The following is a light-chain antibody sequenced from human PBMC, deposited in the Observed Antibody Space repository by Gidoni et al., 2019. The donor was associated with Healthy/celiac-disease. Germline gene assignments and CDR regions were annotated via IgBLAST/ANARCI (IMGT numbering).Light chain of an antibody. V-gene: IGKV3-20*01. CDR1: QSVSSSY. CDR2: GAS. J-gene: IGKJ1*01. CDR3: QQYGRSPET. Sequence: ELVLPHSPGTLSLSPGERATLPFRSSQSVSSSYLACHQQKPGQAPRLLIYGASSRATGIPDRLRGSGSGTDFTLTISRLEPEDFAVYYCQQYGRSPETFGQGTKVEIK.